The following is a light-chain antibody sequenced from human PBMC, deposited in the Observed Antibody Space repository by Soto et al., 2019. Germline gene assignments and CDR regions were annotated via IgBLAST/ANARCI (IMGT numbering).Light chain of an antibody. CDR1: QSISNNY. CDR3: QQYGSSLIT. Sequence: IVLTQSPGTLSLSPGERATLSCRASQSISNNYLAWYQQKPGQAPRLLIYGASSRATGIPDRFSGSGSGTDFTLTISRLEPEDFAVYYCQQYGSSLITFGQGTRLEIK. CDR2: GAS. V-gene: IGKV3-20*01. J-gene: IGKJ5*01.